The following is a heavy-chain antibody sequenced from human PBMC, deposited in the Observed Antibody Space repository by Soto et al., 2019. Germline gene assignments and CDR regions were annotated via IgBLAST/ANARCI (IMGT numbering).Heavy chain of an antibody. D-gene: IGHD3-10*01. CDR2: ITYDGSNA. CDR1: GFIFANYG. CDR3: VRDSGIASLDF. J-gene: IGHJ4*02. Sequence: QEQLVESGGGVVQPGRSLRLSCAASGFIFANYGMHWVRQAPGKGLEWVALITYDGSNAEYADPVKGRFTISRDSSMNILSLQMNSLRFDDTAMYYCVRDSGIASLDFWGRGTLVTVSS. V-gene: IGHV3-30*03.